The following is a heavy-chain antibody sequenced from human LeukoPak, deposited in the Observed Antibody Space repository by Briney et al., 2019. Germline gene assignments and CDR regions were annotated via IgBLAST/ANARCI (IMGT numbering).Heavy chain of an antibody. J-gene: IGHJ4*02. V-gene: IGHV1-69*13. CDR2: IIPIFGTA. CDR1: GYTFTSYD. D-gene: IGHD3-3*01. CDR3: ARVSYYDFWSGYQTFDY. Sequence: ASVKVSCKASGYTFTSYDINWVRQATGQGLEWMGGIIPIFGTANYAQKFQGRVTITADESTSTAYMELSSLRSEDTAVYYCARVSYYDFWSGYQTFDYWGQGTLVTVSS.